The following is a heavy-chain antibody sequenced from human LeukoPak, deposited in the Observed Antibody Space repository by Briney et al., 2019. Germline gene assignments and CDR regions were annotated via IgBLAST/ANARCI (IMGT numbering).Heavy chain of an antibody. J-gene: IGHJ4*02. Sequence: GGSLRLSCAASGFTFSTYGMSWVRQAPGKGLEWVSSIGSSGSTTYYTDCVKGRFTISSEKSKNTLFLQVNSLSADETAVYYLAKHIVAAGTNYWGQGDLVTVSS. CDR1: GFTFSTYG. D-gene: IGHD6-13*01. V-gene: IGHV3-23*01. CDR3: AKHIVAAGTNY. CDR2: IGSSGSTT.